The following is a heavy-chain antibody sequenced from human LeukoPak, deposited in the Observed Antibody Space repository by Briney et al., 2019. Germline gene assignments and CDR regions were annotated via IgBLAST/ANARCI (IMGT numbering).Heavy chain of an antibody. J-gene: IGHJ4*02. CDR3: ARGVVVVAAMLDN. CDR1: GGSISGYY. Sequence: SETLSLTCTVSGGSISGYYWSWIRQPPGKGLEWIGYIYYSGSTNSNPSLKSRVTISLDTSKNRFSLRLNSVTAADTAVYYCARGVVVVAAMLDNWGQGTLVTVSS. D-gene: IGHD2-15*01. V-gene: IGHV4-59*01. CDR2: IYYSGST.